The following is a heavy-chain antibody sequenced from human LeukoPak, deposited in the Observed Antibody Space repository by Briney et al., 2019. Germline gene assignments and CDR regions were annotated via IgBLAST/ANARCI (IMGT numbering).Heavy chain of an antibody. CDR1: GGSISRSSYY. V-gene: IGHV4-39*01. J-gene: IGHJ5*02. D-gene: IGHD6-13*01. CDR2: IYYGGST. Sequence: PSETLSPTCTVSGGSISRSSYYWGGIRQTPGKGPEWIGSIYYGGSTYYNPSLKSRVTISVDTSKSQFSLKLSSVTAADTAVYYCARCGIAAAGRFAPWGQGTLVTVSS. CDR3: ARCGIAAAGRFAP.